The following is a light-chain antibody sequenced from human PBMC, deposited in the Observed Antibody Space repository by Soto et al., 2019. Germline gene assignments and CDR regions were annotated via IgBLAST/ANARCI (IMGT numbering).Light chain of an antibody. CDR2: GSS. J-gene: IGKJ1*01. CDR1: QDIRRE. Sequence: AIQMTQSPSSLSASVGDIVTITCRASQDIRRELGWYQQRPGRAPKLLIYGSSTLQDGVPSRFSGSGSGTDFTLIISSLQPEDFATYYCLQDSGYPRTFGQGTKVEI. CDR3: LQDSGYPRT. V-gene: IGKV1-6*01.